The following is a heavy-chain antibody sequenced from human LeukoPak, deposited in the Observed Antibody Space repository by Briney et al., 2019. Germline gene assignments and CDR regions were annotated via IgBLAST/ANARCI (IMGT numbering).Heavy chain of an antibody. Sequence: GGSLRLSCAASGFAFSTYAMTWVRQAPGKGLEWVSAISRNGGATYYADSVKGRFTISRDNSNNTLYLQMNSLRAEDTAIYYCAKDRGNFYGSGSYFPPGGDYWGQGTLVTVSS. J-gene: IGHJ4*02. CDR1: GFAFSTYA. CDR2: ISRNGGAT. CDR3: AKDRGNFYGSGSYFPPGGDY. V-gene: IGHV3-23*01. D-gene: IGHD3-10*01.